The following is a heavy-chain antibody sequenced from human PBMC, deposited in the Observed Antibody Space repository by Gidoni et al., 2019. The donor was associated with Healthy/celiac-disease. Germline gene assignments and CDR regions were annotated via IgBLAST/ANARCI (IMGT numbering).Heavy chain of an antibody. D-gene: IGHD5-18*01. CDR2: IYHSGST. CDR1: GCPISSSNW. Sequence: QVQLQESGPGLVKPSGTLSITCAVSGCPISSSNWWSWVRQPPGKGLEWIGEIYHSGSTNYNPSLKRRVTISVDKSKNQFSLKLSSVTAADTAVYYCARDATYSYGLYYYYYMDVWGKGTTVTVSS. V-gene: IGHV4-4*02. CDR3: ARDATYSYGLYYYYYMDV. J-gene: IGHJ6*03.